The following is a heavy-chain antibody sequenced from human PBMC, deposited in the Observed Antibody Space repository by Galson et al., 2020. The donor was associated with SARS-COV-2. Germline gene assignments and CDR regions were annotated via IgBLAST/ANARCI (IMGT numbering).Heavy chain of an antibody. CDR1: GGSISCGGYY. D-gene: IGHD3-22*01. J-gene: IGHJ4*02. Sequence: ETSETPSLTCTVSGGSISCGGYYWSWIRQPPGKGLEWIGYIYYSGSTYNNPSLKSRVTISVDTSKNQFSLKLSSVTAADTAVYYCARGSNYYDSSGYYDYWGQGTLVTVSS. CDR2: IYYSGST. CDR3: ARGSNYYDSSGYYDY. V-gene: IGHV4-31*03.